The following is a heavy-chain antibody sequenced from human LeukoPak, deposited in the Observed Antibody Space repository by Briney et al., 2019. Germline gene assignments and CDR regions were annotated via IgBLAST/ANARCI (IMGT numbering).Heavy chain of an antibody. CDR1: GFTFSSYV. J-gene: IGHJ4*02. V-gene: IGHV3-23*01. CDR2: ISGSGGST. D-gene: IGHD5-24*01. CDR3: AKDGEGDGYNYYFDY. Sequence: PGGSLRLSCAASGFTFSSYVMSWVRQAPGKGLEWVSAISGSGGSTYYADSVKGRFTISRDNSKNTLYLQMNSLRAEDTAVYYCAKDGEGDGYNYYFDYWGQGTLVTVSS.